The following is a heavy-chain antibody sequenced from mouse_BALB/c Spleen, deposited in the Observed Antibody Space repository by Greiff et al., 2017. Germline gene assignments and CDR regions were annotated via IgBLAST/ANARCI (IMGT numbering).Heavy chain of an antibody. CDR2: ISTYYGDA. CDR3: ARLGDRYFDY. V-gene: IGHV1S137*01. J-gene: IGHJ2*01. Sequence: VQLVESGAELVRPGVSVKISCKGSGYTFTDYAMHWVKQSHAKSLEWIGVISTYYGDASYNQKFKGKATMTVDKSSSTAYMELARLTSEDSAIYYCARLGDRYFDYWGQGTTLTVSS. CDR1: GYTFTDYA. D-gene: IGHD2-14*01.